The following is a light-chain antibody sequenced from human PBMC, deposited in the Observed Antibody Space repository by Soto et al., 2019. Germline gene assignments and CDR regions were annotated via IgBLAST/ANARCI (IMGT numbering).Light chain of an antibody. V-gene: IGKV3-20*01. J-gene: IGKJ1*01. CDR2: DAS. CDR1: QTVRNNY. CDR3: QQYSNWPRT. Sequence: EFVLTQSPGTLSLSPGERATLSCRASQTVRNNYLAWYQQKPGQAPRLLIYDASSRATGIPDRFGGSGSGTEFTLTISSLQSEDFAVYYCQQYSNWPRTFGQGTKVDI.